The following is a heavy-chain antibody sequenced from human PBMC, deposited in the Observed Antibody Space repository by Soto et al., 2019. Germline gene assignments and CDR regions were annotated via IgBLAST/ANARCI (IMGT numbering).Heavy chain of an antibody. D-gene: IGHD3-10*01. CDR2: IYYSGNT. J-gene: IGHJ4*02. V-gene: IGHV4-31*03. Sequence: PSETLSLTCTISGGSISSRDYYWSWIRQHPGKGLEWIGYIYYSGNTNYNPSLKSRVTISVDTSKNQSSLKLSSVTAADTAVNFCVRSPENYYRSGCCFFDYWGQGTLVTVSS. CDR3: VRSPENYYRSGCCFFDY. CDR1: GGSISSRDYY.